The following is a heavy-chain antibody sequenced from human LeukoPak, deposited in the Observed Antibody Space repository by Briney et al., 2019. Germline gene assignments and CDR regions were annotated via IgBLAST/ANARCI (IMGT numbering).Heavy chain of an antibody. CDR1: VYTFTSYY. Sequence: ASVKVCCKASVYTFTSYYMHWVRQAPGQGLEWMGVIDPSGVSTSSAQKFQGRVTMTRDTSTSTGYMELSSLRSEDTAVYYCARVGRTYDYGGNSQLLDYWGQGTLVTVSS. CDR3: ARVGRTYDYGGNSQLLDY. V-gene: IGHV1-46*01. CDR2: IDPSGVST. J-gene: IGHJ4*02. D-gene: IGHD4-23*01.